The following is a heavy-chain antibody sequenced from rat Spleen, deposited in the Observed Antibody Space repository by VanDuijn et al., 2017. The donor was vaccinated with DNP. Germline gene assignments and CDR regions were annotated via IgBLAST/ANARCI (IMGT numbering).Heavy chain of an antibody. CDR3: TTDRYYYNRDIPYWNFDF. CDR2: ITYDGTNT. CDR1: GFTFSDYN. Sequence: EVQLVESGGGLVQPGRSLKLSCAASGFTFSDYNMAWVRQAPKKGLEWVATITYDGTNTFYRDSVRGRFTISRDNAKSTQYLQMDSLRSEDTATYYCTTDRYYYNRDIPYWNFDFWGPGTMVTVSS. J-gene: IGHJ1*01. D-gene: IGHD1-2*01. V-gene: IGHV5-7*01.